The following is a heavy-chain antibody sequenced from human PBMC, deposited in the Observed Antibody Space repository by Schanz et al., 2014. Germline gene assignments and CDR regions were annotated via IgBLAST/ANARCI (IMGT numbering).Heavy chain of an antibody. V-gene: IGHV3-48*04. CDR3: ARGREVVAKIFDD. J-gene: IGHJ3*01. Sequence: VQLVESGGGVVRPGRSLRLSCATSGFTFSRFGMHWIRQAPGKGLEWVSDISDSGDSTHYADSVKGRFTISRDNAKNSLFLQMNSLRAEDTGAYYYARGREVVAKIFDDWGQGTMVTVSS. CDR1: GFTFSRFG. D-gene: IGHD3-22*01. CDR2: ISDSGDST.